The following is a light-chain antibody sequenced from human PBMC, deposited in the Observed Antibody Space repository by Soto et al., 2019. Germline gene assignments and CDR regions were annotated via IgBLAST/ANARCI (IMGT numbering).Light chain of an antibody. V-gene: IGKV1-6*01. J-gene: IGKJ3*01. CDR2: ASS. Sequence: AIQMTQSPSSLSASIGDRVTITCRASQGIRNDLGWYQQKPGKAPKVLIYASSNLHSGVPSRFSGSGSGTDFTLTISSLQPEDFATYYCLQDDNYPRAFGPGTKVDIK. CDR3: LQDDNYPRA. CDR1: QGIRND.